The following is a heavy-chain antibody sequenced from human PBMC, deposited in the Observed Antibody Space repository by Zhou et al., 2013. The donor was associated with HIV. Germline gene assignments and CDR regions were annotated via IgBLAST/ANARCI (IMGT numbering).Heavy chain of an antibody. V-gene: IGHV1-46*01. CDR1: GYTFTSYY. Sequence: QVQVVQSGAEVKKPGASVKVSCKASGYTFTSYYMHWVRQAPGQGLEWMGIINPSGGSTSYAQKFQGRVTMTRDTSISTAYMELSRLRSDDTAVYYCARDLLWPSSNQFSSSDYWGQGTLVTVSS. CDR3: ARDLLWPSSNQFSSSDY. D-gene: IGHD2-21*01. CDR2: INPSGGST. J-gene: IGHJ4*02.